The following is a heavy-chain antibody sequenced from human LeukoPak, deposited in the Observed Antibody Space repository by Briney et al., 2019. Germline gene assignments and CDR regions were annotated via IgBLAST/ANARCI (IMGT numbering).Heavy chain of an antibody. CDR2: INHSGST. CDR1: GGSFSGYY. J-gene: IGHJ4*02. Sequence: PSETLSLTCAVYGGSFSGYYWSWIRQPPGKGLEWIGEINHSGSTYYNPSLKSRVTISVDTSKNQFSLKLSSVTAADTAVYYCARGEGYYYDSSGPYYFDYWGQGTLVTVSS. D-gene: IGHD3-22*01. V-gene: IGHV4-34*01. CDR3: ARGEGYYYDSSGPYYFDY.